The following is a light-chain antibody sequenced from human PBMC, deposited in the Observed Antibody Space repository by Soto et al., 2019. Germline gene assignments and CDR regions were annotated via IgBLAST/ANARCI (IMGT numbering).Light chain of an antibody. CDR3: SSYAGSMTWV. CDR2: EGS. CDR1: MRDVGAYNL. J-gene: IGLJ3*02. V-gene: IGLV2-23*01. Sequence: QSALTQPASVSGSAGQSITISCSGTMRDVGAYNLVSWYQQHPGTAPKLIIFEGSKRPSGISTRFSGSKSDNRASLTISGLQAEDEADYYCSSYAGSMTWVFGGGTKLTVL.